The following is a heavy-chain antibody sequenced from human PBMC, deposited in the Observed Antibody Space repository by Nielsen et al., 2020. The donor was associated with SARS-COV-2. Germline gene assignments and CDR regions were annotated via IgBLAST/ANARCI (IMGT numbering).Heavy chain of an antibody. J-gene: IGHJ5*02. CDR1: GGSISSYY. V-gene: IGHV4-59*08. D-gene: IGHD3-16*01. Sequence: SETLSLTCTVSGGSISSYYWSWIRQPPGKGLEWIGYIHHTGKTNYNPSLKSRATISGDTSKNQLSLQVTSVTAADTAVYYCESLSDVGGYWFDPWGQGTLVTVSS. CDR2: IHHTGKT. CDR3: ESLSDVGGYWFDP.